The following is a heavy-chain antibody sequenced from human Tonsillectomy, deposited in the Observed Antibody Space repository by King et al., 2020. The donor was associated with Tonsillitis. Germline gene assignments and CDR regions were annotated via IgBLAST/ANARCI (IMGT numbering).Heavy chain of an antibody. CDR1: GGSFSGYY. CDR2: INHSGST. Sequence: VQLQQWGAGLLKPSETLSLTCAVYGGSFSGYYWNWIRQPPGKGLEWIGEINHSGSTNCNPSLKSRVTISGDTSKNQFSLKLSSVTAADTAVYYCARGDYGSGSYYWFDPWGQGTLVTVSS. J-gene: IGHJ5*02. V-gene: IGHV4-34*01. D-gene: IGHD3-10*01. CDR3: ARGDYGSGSYYWFDP.